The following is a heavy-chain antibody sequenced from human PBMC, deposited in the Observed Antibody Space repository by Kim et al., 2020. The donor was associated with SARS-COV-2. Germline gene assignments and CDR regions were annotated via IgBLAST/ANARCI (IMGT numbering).Heavy chain of an antibody. Sequence: GGSLRLSCAAPGFTFSSFWMTWVRQAPGKGLEWVANIKQDGSEKYYVDSVKGRFTISRDNAKNSLFLQMNSLRPEDTAVYYCARRGLRGFYFDYWGQGTLVTVSS. J-gene: IGHJ4*02. CDR2: IKQDGSEK. V-gene: IGHV3-7*03. CDR3: ARRGLRGFYFDY. D-gene: IGHD4-17*01. CDR1: GFTFSSFW.